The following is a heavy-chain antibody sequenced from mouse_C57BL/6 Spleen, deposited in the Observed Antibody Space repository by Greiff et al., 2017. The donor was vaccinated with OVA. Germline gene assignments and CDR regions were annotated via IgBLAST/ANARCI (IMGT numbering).Heavy chain of an antibody. Sequence: EVKLQESGGDLVKPGGSLKLSCAASGFTFSSYGMSWVRQTPDKRLEWVATISSGGSYTYYPDSVKGRFTISRDNAKNTLYLQMSSLKSEDTAMYYCARRATTVVAGAMDYWGQGTSVTVSS. CDR3: ARRATTVVAGAMDY. CDR1: GFTFSSYG. CDR2: ISSGGSYT. V-gene: IGHV5-6*02. J-gene: IGHJ4*01. D-gene: IGHD1-1*01.